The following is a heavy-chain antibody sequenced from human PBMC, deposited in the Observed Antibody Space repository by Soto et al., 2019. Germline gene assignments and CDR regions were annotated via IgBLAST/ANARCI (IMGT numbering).Heavy chain of an antibody. CDR3: ARQGTYYDFWSGYSH. CDR1: GFTFSSYA. Sequence: GGSLRLSCAASGFTFSSYAMHWVRQAPGKGLEYVSAISSNGGSTYYANSVKGRFTISRDNSKNTLYLQMGSLRAEDMAVYYCARQGTYYDFWSGYSHWGQGTLVTVPQ. CDR2: ISSNGGST. D-gene: IGHD3-3*01. J-gene: IGHJ4*02. V-gene: IGHV3-64*01.